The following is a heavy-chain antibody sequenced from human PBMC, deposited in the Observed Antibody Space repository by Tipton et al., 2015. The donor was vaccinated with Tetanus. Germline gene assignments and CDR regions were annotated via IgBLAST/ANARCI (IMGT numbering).Heavy chain of an antibody. Sequence: GLVKPSETLSLTCTVSRGPISSYYWSWIRQPAGKGLEWIGHISNGNTDYTPSLKRRVTISVDTSKNQFSLRLSSVTAADTAVYFCARHPPPYYYGSGSYLDYWGQGTPVTVSS. V-gene: IGHV4-4*08. CDR2: ISNGNT. J-gene: IGHJ4*02. CDR1: RGPISSYY. D-gene: IGHD3-10*01. CDR3: ARHPPPYYYGSGSYLDY.